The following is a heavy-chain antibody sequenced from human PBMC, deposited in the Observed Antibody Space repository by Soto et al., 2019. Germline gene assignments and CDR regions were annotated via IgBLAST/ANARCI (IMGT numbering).Heavy chain of an antibody. CDR2: MYHSGSN. CDR1: GGPISSGDYY. V-gene: IGHV4-30-4*01. J-gene: IGHJ6*02. CDR3: ARANIGAAGEVYYYYGMDV. D-gene: IGHD3-10*01. Sequence: PSETLSLTYTVSGGPISSGDYYWSWIRQPPGKGLEWLGYMYHSGSNYYNPSLKSRVTISVDTSKNQFSLKLSTVTAADTAVYYCARANIGAAGEVYYYYGMDVWGQGTTVT.